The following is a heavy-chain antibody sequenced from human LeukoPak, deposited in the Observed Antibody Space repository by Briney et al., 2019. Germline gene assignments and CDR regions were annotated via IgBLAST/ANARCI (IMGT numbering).Heavy chain of an antibody. V-gene: IGHV1-2*06. CDR1: GYTFTGYY. Sequence: ASVKVSCKASGYTFTGYYMHWVRRAPGQGLEWMGRINPNSGGTNYAQKFQGRVTMTRDTSISTAYMELSRLRSDDTAVYYCARVRITIFGVVTALDYWGQGTLVTVSS. D-gene: IGHD3-3*01. CDR2: INPNSGGT. J-gene: IGHJ4*02. CDR3: ARVRITIFGVVTALDY.